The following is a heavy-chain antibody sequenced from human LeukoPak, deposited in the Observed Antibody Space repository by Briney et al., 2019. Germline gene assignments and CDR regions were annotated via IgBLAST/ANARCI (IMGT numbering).Heavy chain of an antibody. D-gene: IGHD3-10*01. V-gene: IGHV1-2*02. J-gene: IGHJ4*02. CDR2: INPNSGGT. CDR1: GYTFTGCY. CDR3: ARVSVRGYGSGSYYKPLGN. Sequence: ASVKVSCKASGYTFTGCYMHWVRQAPGQGLEWMGWINPNSGGTNYAQKFQGRVTMTRDTSISTAYMELSRLRSDDTAVYYCARVSVRGYGSGSYYKPLGNWGQGTLVTVSS.